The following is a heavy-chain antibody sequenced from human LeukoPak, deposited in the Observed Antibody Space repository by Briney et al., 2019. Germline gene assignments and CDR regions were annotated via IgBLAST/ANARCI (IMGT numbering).Heavy chain of an antibody. D-gene: IGHD1-1*01. V-gene: IGHV1-2*02. CDR3: ARYNWNDVVSALDY. CDR2: TNPNSGET. Sequence: ASVRVSCKASGYTLSGYYIHWVRQAPGQGLEWLGWTNPNSGETNYAQKFQGGVTLTRDTSISTFYMEVSRLRSDDTAVYFCARYNWNDVVSALDYWGQGTLVTVSS. CDR1: GYTLSGYY. J-gene: IGHJ4*02.